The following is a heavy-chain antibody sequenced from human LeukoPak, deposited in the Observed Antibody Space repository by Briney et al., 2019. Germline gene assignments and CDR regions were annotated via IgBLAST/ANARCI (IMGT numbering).Heavy chain of an antibody. Sequence: ASVKVSCKXSGYTFTSYGISWVRQSPGQGLEWTGWISGYNAKTNYLQKFQGRVTMTIDTSTTTVYMELRSLRSDDTAVYYCARPRVAGSLDYWGQGTLVTVSS. CDR1: GYTFTSYG. CDR3: ARPRVAGSLDY. D-gene: IGHD6-19*01. V-gene: IGHV1-18*01. CDR2: ISGYNAKT. J-gene: IGHJ4*02.